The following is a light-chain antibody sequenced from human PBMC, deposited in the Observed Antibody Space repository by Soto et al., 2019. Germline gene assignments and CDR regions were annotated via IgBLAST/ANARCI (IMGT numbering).Light chain of an antibody. J-gene: IGKJ1*01. Sequence: DIQMTQSPSTLSASVGDRVTITCRASQSISGWLAWYQQKPGNAPKLPIYDASSLESGVPSRFSGSASRPEFTLTISSLQPDDFATYYCQQNNSYWTFGQGTKVDIK. V-gene: IGKV1-5*01. CDR2: DAS. CDR1: QSISGW. CDR3: QQNNSYWT.